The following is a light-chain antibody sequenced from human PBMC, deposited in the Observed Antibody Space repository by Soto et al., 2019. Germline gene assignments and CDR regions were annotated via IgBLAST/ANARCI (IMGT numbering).Light chain of an antibody. CDR1: QSVSSNF. Sequence: EIELKLSPCTLSLSPGESATISCGVCQSVSSNFLAWYQQRPGQSPRLLIYGASNRATGIPDRFSGSGSGTDFTLTISRRESEDVGVYYCQQYGSTPRTVGLGTKVDIK. J-gene: IGKJ1*01. CDR3: QQYGSTPRT. CDR2: GAS. V-gene: IGKV3-20*01.